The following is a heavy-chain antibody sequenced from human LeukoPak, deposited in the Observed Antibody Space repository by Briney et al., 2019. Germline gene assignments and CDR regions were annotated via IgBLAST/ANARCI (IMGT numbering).Heavy chain of an antibody. D-gene: IGHD3-16*01. V-gene: IGHV3-23*01. J-gene: IGHJ4*02. Sequence: GGSLRLSCAASGFTFSSYAMSWVRQAPGRGLEWVSAISGSGGSTYYADSVKGRFTISRDNSKNTLYLQMNSLRAEDTAVYYCARDGGKAYFDYWGQGTLVTVSS. CDR3: ARDGGKAYFDY. CDR2: ISGSGGST. CDR1: GFTFSSYA.